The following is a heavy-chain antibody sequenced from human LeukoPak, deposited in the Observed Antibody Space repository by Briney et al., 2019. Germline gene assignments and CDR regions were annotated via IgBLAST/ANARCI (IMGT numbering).Heavy chain of an antibody. CDR2: MYHSGST. J-gene: IGHJ4*02. V-gene: IGHV4-38-2*01. D-gene: IGHD1-1*01. Sequence: PSETLSLTCGVSGYSISSGYYWGWIRQPPGKGLEWIGSMYHSGSTFYNLSLKSRVTISVDTSKNQFSLKLSSVTAADTAVYYCARRIGTSYFDYWGQGTLVTVAS. CDR1: GYSISSGYY. CDR3: ARRIGTSYFDY.